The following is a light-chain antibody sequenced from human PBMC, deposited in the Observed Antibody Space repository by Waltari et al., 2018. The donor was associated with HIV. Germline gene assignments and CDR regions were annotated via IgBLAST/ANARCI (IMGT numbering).Light chain of an antibody. V-gene: IGKV1-5*03. Sequence: IQMTQSPPTLFPSVGARATITCRASQSISPWLAWYQQKPGKAPKLLMYKTSTLESGVPSRFSGSGSGAEFTLTISSLQPDDFATYYCQQYNSFSTFGQGTKVEIK. J-gene: IGKJ1*01. CDR3: QQYNSFST. CDR2: KTS. CDR1: QSISPW.